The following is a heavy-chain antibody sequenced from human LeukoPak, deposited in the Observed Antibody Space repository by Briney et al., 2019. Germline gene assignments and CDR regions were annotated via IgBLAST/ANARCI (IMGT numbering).Heavy chain of an antibody. Sequence: SETLSLTCTVSGGSISNHYWTWLRQPPGKGLEWIGYVYYSGSTTYNPSLRSRVTISVDPSKNQFSLKLSSLTAADTAVYYCARLKQEQWLVHWFDPWGQGTLVTVSS. CDR3: ARLKQEQWLVHWFDP. CDR1: GGSISNHY. J-gene: IGHJ5*02. V-gene: IGHV4-59*11. D-gene: IGHD6-19*01. CDR2: VYYSGST.